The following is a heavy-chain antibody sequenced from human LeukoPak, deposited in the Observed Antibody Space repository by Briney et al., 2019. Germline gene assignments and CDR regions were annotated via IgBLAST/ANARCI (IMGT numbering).Heavy chain of an antibody. Sequence: PGGSLRLSCAASGFTLSSYSMNWVRQAPGKGLEWVSSISSSSSYIYYADSVKGRFTISRDNAKNSLYLQMNSLRAEDTAVYYCARAPRGYSNYVDYWGQGTLVTVSS. V-gene: IGHV3-21*01. D-gene: IGHD4-11*01. CDR1: GFTLSSYS. J-gene: IGHJ4*02. CDR3: ARAPRGYSNYVDY. CDR2: ISSSSSYI.